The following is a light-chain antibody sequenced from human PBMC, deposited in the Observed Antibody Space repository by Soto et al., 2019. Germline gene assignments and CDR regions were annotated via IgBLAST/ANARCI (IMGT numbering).Light chain of an antibody. V-gene: IGKV1-5*03. Sequence: DIQMTQSPSTLSAXVXXXXXXXXRASESISSWLAWYQQKPGKAPKLLIYKASNLESGVPSRFSGSGSGTEFTLTISSLQPDDFATYYCQQYKSYSRTFGQGTKV. J-gene: IGKJ1*01. CDR3: QQYKSYSRT. CDR2: KAS. CDR1: ESISSW.